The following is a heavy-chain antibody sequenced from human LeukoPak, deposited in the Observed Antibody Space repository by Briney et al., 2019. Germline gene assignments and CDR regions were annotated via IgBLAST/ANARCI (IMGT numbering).Heavy chain of an antibody. CDR1: GYTFTSYD. Sequence: ASVKVSCKASGYTFTSYDINWVRQATGQGLEWMGWMSPNSGNTGYALKFQGRVTMTRDTSISTAYMELSSLRSEDTAVYYCAREYYDSSGYYRFDYWGQGTLVTVSS. V-gene: IGHV1-8*01. CDR3: AREYYDSSGYYRFDY. CDR2: MSPNSGNT. J-gene: IGHJ4*02. D-gene: IGHD3-22*01.